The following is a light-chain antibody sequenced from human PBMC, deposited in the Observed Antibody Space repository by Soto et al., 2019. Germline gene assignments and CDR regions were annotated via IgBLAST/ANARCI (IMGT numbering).Light chain of an antibody. CDR1: KLGDKY. CDR2: QDS. J-gene: IGLJ2*01. Sequence: SYELTQPPSVSVSPGQTASITCSGDKLGDKYACWYQQKPGQSPVLVIYQDSKRPSGIPERFSGSNSGNTATLTISGTQAMDEADYCCQAWDSSTVVFGGGTQLTGL. V-gene: IGLV3-1*01. CDR3: QAWDSSTVV.